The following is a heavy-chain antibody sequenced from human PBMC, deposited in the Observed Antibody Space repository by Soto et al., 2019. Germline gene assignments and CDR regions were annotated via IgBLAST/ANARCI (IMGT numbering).Heavy chain of an antibody. V-gene: IGHV1-46*03. D-gene: IGHD1-1*01. CDR3: ARDQSWHDLVWWSEP. CDR2: IFPGGVNI. Sequence: ASVKVSCKAIGYGFTRHYIHWVRQAPGQGLEWMGTIFPGGVNIAYAQKFEGRVTMTKDTSTSTVYMEVNSLTPEDTAVYYCARDQSWHDLVWWSEPWGQGTLVTVSS. CDR1: GYGFTRHY. J-gene: IGHJ5*02.